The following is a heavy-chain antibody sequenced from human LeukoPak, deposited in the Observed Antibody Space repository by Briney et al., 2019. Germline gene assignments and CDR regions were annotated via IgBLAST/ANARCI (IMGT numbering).Heavy chain of an antibody. V-gene: IGHV1-18*01. Sequence: ASVKVSCKASGYTFTSYGISWVRQAPGQGLEWMGWISAYNGNTNYAQKLQGRVTMTTDTSTSTACMELRSLRSDDTAVYYCARVGFMSSSVYWGQGTLVTASS. D-gene: IGHD6-13*01. CDR1: GYTFTSYG. CDR2: ISAYNGNT. J-gene: IGHJ4*02. CDR3: ARVGFMSSSVY.